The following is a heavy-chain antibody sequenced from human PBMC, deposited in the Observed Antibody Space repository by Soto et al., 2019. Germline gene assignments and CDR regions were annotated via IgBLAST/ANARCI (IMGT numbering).Heavy chain of an antibody. D-gene: IGHD3-9*01. CDR1: GFTFSSYW. V-gene: IGHV3-7*01. Sequence: GESLKISCAASGFTFSSYWMSWVRQAPGKGLEWVANIKQDGSEKYYVDSVKGRFTISRDNAKNSLYLQMNSLRAEDTAVYYCARDMTPENILTGYLYWGQGTLVTVSS. J-gene: IGHJ4*02. CDR3: ARDMTPENILTGYLY. CDR2: IKQDGSEK.